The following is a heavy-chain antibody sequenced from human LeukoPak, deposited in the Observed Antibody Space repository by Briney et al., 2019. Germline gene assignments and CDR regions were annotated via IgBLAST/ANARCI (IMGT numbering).Heavy chain of an antibody. V-gene: IGHV3-11*01. J-gene: IGHJ4*02. CDR3: AGSTWYDSSGYYY. CDR1: GFTFSDYY. CDR2: ISSSGSTI. D-gene: IGHD3-22*01. Sequence: GGSLRLSCAASGFTFSDYYMSWIRQAPGKGLEWVSYISSSGSTIYYADSVKGRFTISRDNAKNSLYLQMNSLRAEDTAVYYYAGSTWYDSSGYYYWGQGTLVTVSS.